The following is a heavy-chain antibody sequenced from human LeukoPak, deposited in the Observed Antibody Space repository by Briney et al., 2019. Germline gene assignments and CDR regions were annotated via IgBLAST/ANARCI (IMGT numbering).Heavy chain of an antibody. V-gene: IGHV5-51*01. J-gene: IGHJ4*02. D-gene: IGHD4-11*01. CDR3: ARRRKGSNQSPPYFDY. Sequence: GESLKISCKGSGYSFATYWFGWVRQMPGKGLEWMGIIYPGDSDTRYSPSFQGQVTISADKSISTAYLQWSSLKASNTAMYYCARRRKGSNQSPPYFDYWGQGTLVTVSS. CDR1: GYSFATYW. CDR2: IYPGDSDT.